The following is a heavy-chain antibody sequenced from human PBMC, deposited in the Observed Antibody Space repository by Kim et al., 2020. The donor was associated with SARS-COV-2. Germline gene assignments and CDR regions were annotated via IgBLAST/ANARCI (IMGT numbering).Heavy chain of an antibody. CDR3: VRDLYSSGWYRKGEYYF. J-gene: IGHJ4*01. CDR2: ISNDGSNK. Sequence: GGSLRLSCAASGFTFSNYAIHWVRQAPGKGLEWVASISNDGSNKYYADSVKGRFTISRDNSKNTLYLQMSSLRAEDTAVYYCVRDLYSSGWYRKGEYYF. V-gene: IGHV3-30-3*01. CDR1: GFTFSNYA. D-gene: IGHD6-19*01.